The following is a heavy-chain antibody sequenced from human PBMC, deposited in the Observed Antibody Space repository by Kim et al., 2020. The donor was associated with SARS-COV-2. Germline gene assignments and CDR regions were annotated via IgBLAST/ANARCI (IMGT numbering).Heavy chain of an antibody. Sequence: GGSLRLSCAPSGFTFSSYAMSWVRQAPGKGLEWVSAISGSGGSTYYADSVKGRFTISRDNSKNTLYLQMNSLRAEDTAVYYCAKARGSTYYYGSGSYWDYGMDVWGQGTTVTVSS. D-gene: IGHD3-10*01. J-gene: IGHJ6*02. V-gene: IGHV3-23*01. CDR1: GFTFSSYA. CDR3: AKARGSTYYYGSGSYWDYGMDV. CDR2: ISGSGGST.